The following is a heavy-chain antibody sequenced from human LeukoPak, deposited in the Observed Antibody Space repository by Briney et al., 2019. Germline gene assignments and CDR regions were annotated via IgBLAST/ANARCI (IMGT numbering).Heavy chain of an antibody. V-gene: IGHV4-59*12. CDR3: ARSRYYDFWSGYYSDY. CDR2: IYYSGST. J-gene: IGHJ4*02. D-gene: IGHD3-3*01. CDR1: GGSISGYY. Sequence: SETLSLTCTVSGGSISGYYWSWIRQPPGKGLEWIGYIYYSGSTKDNPSLKSRVTILVDTSKNQFSLKLSSVTAADTAVYYCARSRYYDFWSGYYSDYWGQGTLVTVSS.